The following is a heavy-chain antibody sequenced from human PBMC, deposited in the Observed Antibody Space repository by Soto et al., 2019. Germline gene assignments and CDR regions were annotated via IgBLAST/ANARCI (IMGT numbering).Heavy chain of an antibody. V-gene: IGHV4-4*02. CDR1: GGSISSNNW. CDR3: ARDVGGSGTNPSDY. D-gene: IGHD3-10*01. Sequence: QVQLQESGPGLVKPSGTLSLTCAVSGGSISSNNWWSWVRQPPGKGLEWVGEIHHSGSTNYNPSLKSRLTRSVDKSKNQFSLNLRSVTAADTAVYYCARDVGGSGTNPSDYWGQGTLVTVSS. J-gene: IGHJ4*02. CDR2: IHHSGST.